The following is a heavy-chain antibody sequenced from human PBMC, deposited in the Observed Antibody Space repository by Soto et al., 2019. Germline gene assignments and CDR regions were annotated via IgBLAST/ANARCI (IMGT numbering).Heavy chain of an antibody. CDR1: GFTFSSYA. J-gene: IGHJ4*01. CDR2: ISGSAGST. D-gene: IGHD3-16*01. V-gene: IGHV3-23*01. CDR3: TKNLWPYLPAGGEFDS. Sequence: EVQLLESGGGLVQPGGSLRLSCAASGFTFSSYAMSWVRQAPGKGLEWVSAISGSAGSTYYADSVKGRFTISRDNSKNSLYLQMNSRRAEDTAVFYCTKNLWPYLPAGGEFDSWGHGTLVTVSS.